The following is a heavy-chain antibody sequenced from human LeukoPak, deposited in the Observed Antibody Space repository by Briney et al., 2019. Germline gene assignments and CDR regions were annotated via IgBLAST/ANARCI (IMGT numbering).Heavy chain of an antibody. D-gene: IGHD3-10*01. CDR3: TRDRGFGADDY. J-gene: IGHJ4*02. CDR1: GFPFSGYW. CDR2: IHKDGSAK. V-gene: IGHV3-7*01. Sequence: GGSLRLSCGASGFPFSGYWMSWVRQAPGKGLEWVAIIHKDGSAKRYVDSVKGRFTISRDNAKSSLYLQMNSLRDEDTAVYYCTRDRGFGADDYWGQGSLVSVSS.